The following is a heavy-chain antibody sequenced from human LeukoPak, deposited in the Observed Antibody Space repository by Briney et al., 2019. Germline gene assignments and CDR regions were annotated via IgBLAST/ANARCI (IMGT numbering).Heavy chain of an antibody. D-gene: IGHD5-18*01. J-gene: IGHJ4*02. CDR3: ARGPPRGYSHGVAAY. Sequence: PGGSLRLSCAASGFTVSSNYMSWVRQAPGKGLEWVSVIYSGGSTYYADSVKGRFTISRDNSKNTLYLQMNSLRAEDTAVYYCARGPPRGYSHGVAAYWGQGTLVTVSS. V-gene: IGHV3-66*01. CDR2: IYSGGST. CDR1: GFTVSSNY.